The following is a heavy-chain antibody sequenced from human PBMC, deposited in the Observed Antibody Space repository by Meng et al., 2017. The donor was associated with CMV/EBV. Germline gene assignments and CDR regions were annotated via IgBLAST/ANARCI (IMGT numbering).Heavy chain of an antibody. V-gene: IGHV1-2*02. CDR3: ARVCSSTSCRGLRGYYGMDV. CDR1: GYTFTGYH. D-gene: IGHD2-2*01. Sequence: ASVKVSCKASGYTFTGYHMHWVRQAPGQGLEWMGWINPNSGGTNYAQKFQGRVTMTRDTSISTAYMELSRLRSDDTAVYYCARVCSSTSCRGLRGYYGMDVWGQGTTVTVSS. CDR2: INPNSGGT. J-gene: IGHJ6*02.